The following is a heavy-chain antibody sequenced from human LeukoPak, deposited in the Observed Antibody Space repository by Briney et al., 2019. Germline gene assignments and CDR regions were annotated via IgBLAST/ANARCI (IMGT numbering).Heavy chain of an antibody. CDR3: ARDSGDSWYANSFDY. CDR1: GFTFSSYS. Sequence: GGSLRLSCAASGFTFSSYSMNWVRQAPGKGLEWVSSISSSSSYIYYADSVKGRFTISRDNAKNSLYLLMNSLRTEDTAVYYCARDSGDSWYANSFDYWGQGTLVTVSS. D-gene: IGHD6-13*01. J-gene: IGHJ4*02. V-gene: IGHV3-21*01. CDR2: ISSSSSYI.